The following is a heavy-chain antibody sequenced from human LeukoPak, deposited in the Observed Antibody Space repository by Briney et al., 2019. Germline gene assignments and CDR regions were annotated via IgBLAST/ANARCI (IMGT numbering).Heavy chain of an antibody. Sequence: PGGSLRLSCAGSGFTFSSYAMSWVRQAPGKGLEWVSAMSYTGDTTYDADSVKGRFTISRDNSRSTLYLQMNSLRAEDTALYYCAKDTSIGRYCTNGVCSPFDYWGQGTLVTVS. CDR3: AKDTSIGRYCTNGVCSPFDY. J-gene: IGHJ4*02. D-gene: IGHD2-8*01. CDR1: GFTFSSYA. CDR2: MSYTGDTT. V-gene: IGHV3-23*01.